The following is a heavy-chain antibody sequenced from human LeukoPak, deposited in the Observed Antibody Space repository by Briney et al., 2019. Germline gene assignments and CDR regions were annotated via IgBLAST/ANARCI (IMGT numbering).Heavy chain of an antibody. Sequence: GGSLRLSCAASGFTFSSFWMSWVRQAPGEGLEWVANVQQDGSEKYYVDSVKGRFTISRDNAKNSLSLQMNSLRAEDTAVYYCAKDSKIVGPTFRSYHYMDVWGKGTTVTVSS. J-gene: IGHJ6*03. D-gene: IGHD1-26*01. CDR3: AKDSKIVGPTFRSYHYMDV. CDR2: VQQDGSEK. CDR1: GFTFSSFW. V-gene: IGHV3-7*01.